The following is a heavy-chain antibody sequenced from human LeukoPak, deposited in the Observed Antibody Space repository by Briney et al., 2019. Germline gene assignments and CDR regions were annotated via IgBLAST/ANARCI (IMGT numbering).Heavy chain of an antibody. J-gene: IGHJ4*02. Sequence: GGSLRLSCAASGFTFSSYAMSWVRQAPGKGLEWVSAISGSGGSTYYADSVKGRFTISRDNSKNTLYLQMNSLRAEDTAVYYCAKDPDYDSSGYSDYWGQGTLVTVSS. D-gene: IGHD3-22*01. V-gene: IGHV3-23*01. CDR3: AKDPDYDSSGYSDY. CDR2: ISGSGGST. CDR1: GFTFSSYA.